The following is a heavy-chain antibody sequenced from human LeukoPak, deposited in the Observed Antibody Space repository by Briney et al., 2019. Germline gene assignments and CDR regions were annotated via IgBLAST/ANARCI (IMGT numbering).Heavy chain of an antibody. D-gene: IGHD6-6*01. J-gene: IGHJ4*02. V-gene: IGHV3-23*01. CDR2: ISGSGGST. CDR3: AKDTIAARPAWFDY. CDR1: GFIFSSYA. Sequence: GGSLRLSCAASGFIFSSYAMSWVRQAPGKGLEWVSAISGSGGSTYYADSVKGRFTISRDNSKNTLYLQMNSLRAEDMAVYSCAKDTIAARPAWFDYWGQGTLVTVSS.